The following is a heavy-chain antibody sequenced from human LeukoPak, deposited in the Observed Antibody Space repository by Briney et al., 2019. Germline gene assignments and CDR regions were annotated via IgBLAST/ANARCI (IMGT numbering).Heavy chain of an antibody. CDR2: ISYDGSNK. CDR1: GFTFSSYG. CDR3: AKDPNYYDSSGYYYLDY. Sequence: GGSLRLSCAASGFTFSSYGMHWVRQAPGKGLEWVAVISYDGSNKYYADSVKGRFTISRDNSKNTLYLQMNSLRAEDTAVYYCAKDPNYYDSSGYYYLDYWGQGTPVTVSS. D-gene: IGHD3-22*01. V-gene: IGHV3-30*18. J-gene: IGHJ4*02.